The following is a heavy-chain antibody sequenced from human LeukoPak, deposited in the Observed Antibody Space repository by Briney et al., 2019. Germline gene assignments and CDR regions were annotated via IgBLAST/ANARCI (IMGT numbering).Heavy chain of an antibody. J-gene: IGHJ5*02. Sequence: ASVKVSCKASGYTFTGYYMHWVRQAPGQGLEWMGWINPNSGGTNYAQKFQGRVTMTRDTSISTAYMELSRLRSDDTAVYHCARGGSTRDSSGWSNWWFDPWGQGTLVTVSS. CDR1: GYTFTGYY. CDR3: ARGGSTRDSSGWSNWWFDP. V-gene: IGHV1-2*02. D-gene: IGHD6-19*01. CDR2: INPNSGGT.